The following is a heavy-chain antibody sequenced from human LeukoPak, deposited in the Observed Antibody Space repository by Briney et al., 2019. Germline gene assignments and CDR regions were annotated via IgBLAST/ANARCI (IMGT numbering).Heavy chain of an antibody. V-gene: IGHV4-59*08. D-gene: IGHD3-22*01. CDR1: GGSISSYY. CDR3: ARHRYYYDSSGYWPANYYYGMDV. J-gene: IGHJ6*02. Sequence: SETLSLTCTVSGGSISSYYWSWIRQPPGKGLEWIGYIYYSGSTNYNPSLKRRVTISVDTSKNQFSLKLSSVTAADTAVYYCARHRYYYDSSGYWPANYYYGMDVWGQGTTVTVSS. CDR2: IYYSGST.